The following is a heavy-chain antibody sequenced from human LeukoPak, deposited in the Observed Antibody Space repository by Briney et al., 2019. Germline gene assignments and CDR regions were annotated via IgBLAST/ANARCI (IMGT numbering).Heavy chain of an antibody. CDR3: ARPQSIMTTLFDS. D-gene: IGHD4-11*01. Sequence: GGSLRLSCTTSGFSFSTHWMSWVRQAPGKGLEWVANIKKAGTEKAYLDSVKGRFSISRDNAKNSLYLQMNSLRVEDTAVYYCARPQSIMTTLFDSWGPGTLVTVSA. CDR2: IKKAGTEK. J-gene: IGHJ4*02. CDR1: GFSFSTHW. V-gene: IGHV3-7*01.